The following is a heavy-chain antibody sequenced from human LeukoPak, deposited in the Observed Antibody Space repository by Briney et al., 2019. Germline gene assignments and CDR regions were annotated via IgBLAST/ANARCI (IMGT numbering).Heavy chain of an antibody. CDR2: IIPIFGTA. V-gene: IGHV1-69*01. Sequence: GASVNVSCKASGGTFSSYAISWVRQAPGQGLEWMGGIIPIFGTANYAQKFQGRVTITADESTSTAYMELSSLRSEDTAVYYCATETPGSYDSSGYYYYYYGMDVWGQGTTVTVSS. CDR3: ATETPGSYDSSGYYYYYYGMDV. CDR1: GGTFSSYA. D-gene: IGHD3-22*01. J-gene: IGHJ6*02.